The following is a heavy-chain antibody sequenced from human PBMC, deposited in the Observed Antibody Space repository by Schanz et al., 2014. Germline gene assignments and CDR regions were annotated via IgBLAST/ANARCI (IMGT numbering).Heavy chain of an antibody. V-gene: IGHV3-21*01. D-gene: IGHD2-21*01. CDR3: ARDPLPYSSYSYYTMDV. CDR2: ISPSGSYI. J-gene: IGHJ6*02. Sequence: EVQVVEYGGGLVKPGGSLRLSCAPSGITFTDYSLNWVRQAPGKGLEWVSSISPSGSYIYYGDSVKGRFTISRDNSKSTLFLQMNSLRPDDTAVYYCARDPLPYSSYSYYTMDVWGQGTTVTISS. CDR1: GITFTDYS.